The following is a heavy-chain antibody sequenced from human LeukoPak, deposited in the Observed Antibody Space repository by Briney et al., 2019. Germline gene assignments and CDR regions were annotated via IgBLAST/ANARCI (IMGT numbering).Heavy chain of an antibody. D-gene: IGHD1-26*01. CDR1: GFTFSGFS. V-gene: IGHV3-21*06. CDR3: ARFLRATLGKY. Sequence: PGGSLRLPCAASGFTFSGFSMNWVRQTPGKGLEWVSSISGSSSYMSYADSVKGRFTISRDNAKNSLYLQMNSLRAEDTAVYYCARFLRATLGKYWGQGILVTVSS. CDR2: ISGSSSYM. J-gene: IGHJ4*02.